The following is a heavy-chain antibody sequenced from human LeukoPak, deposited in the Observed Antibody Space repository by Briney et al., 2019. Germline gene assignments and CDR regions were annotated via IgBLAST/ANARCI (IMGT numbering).Heavy chain of an antibody. D-gene: IGHD3-22*01. CDR3: AHYYDSSGYYAAFDI. Sequence: GGSLRLSCAASGFTFSSYWMHWVRQAPGKGLVWVPRINSDGSSTSYADSVKGRFTISRDNAKNTLYLQMNSLRAEDTAAYYCAHYYDSSGYYAAFDIWGQGTMVTVSS. CDR2: INSDGSST. CDR1: GFTFSSYW. V-gene: IGHV3-74*01. J-gene: IGHJ3*02.